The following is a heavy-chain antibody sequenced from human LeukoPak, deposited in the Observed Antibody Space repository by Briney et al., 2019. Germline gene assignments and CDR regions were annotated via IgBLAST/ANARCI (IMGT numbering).Heavy chain of an antibody. J-gene: IGHJ4*02. CDR2: ISADGGST. CDR1: GLNFDDSA. CDR3: AKESGKFDY. V-gene: IGHV3-43*02. Sequence: GGSLRLSCVASGLNFDDSAMHWVRQAPGEGLEWVSLISADGGSTFSADSVKGRFSISRDNSKNSLYLQMNSLRSEDTAMYYCAKESGKFDYWGQGTLVAASS.